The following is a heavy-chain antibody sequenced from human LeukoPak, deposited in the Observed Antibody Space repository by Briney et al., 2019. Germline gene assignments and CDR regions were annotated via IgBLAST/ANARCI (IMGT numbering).Heavy chain of an antibody. D-gene: IGHD3-3*01. CDR2: INPNSGGT. V-gene: IGHV1-2*02. J-gene: IGHJ4*02. CDR1: GYTFTGYY. Sequence: ASVTVSCKASGYTFTGYYMHWVRQAPGQGLEWMGWINPNSGGTNYAQKFQGRVTMTRDTSISTAYMELSRLRSDDTAVYYCAGFWSGYYILGYWGQGTLVTVSS. CDR3: AGFWSGYYILGY.